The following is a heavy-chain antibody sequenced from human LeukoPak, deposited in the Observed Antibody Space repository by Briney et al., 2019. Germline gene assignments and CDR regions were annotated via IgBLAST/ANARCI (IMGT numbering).Heavy chain of an antibody. D-gene: IGHD3-22*01. J-gene: IGHJ4*02. V-gene: IGHV4-4*07. Sequence: SETLSLTCTVAGGSITSYYWNWIRQPAGKGLELIGRIYSSGGTDYTPSLKSRVTISVDKSKSQFSLSLTSVTAADTAVYYCARTSYDSNGYYPYFDNWGQGTLVTVSS. CDR1: GGSITSYY. CDR3: ARTSYDSNGYYPYFDN. CDR2: IYSSGGT.